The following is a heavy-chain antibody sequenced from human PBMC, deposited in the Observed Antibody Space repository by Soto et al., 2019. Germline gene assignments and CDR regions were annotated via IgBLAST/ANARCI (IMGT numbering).Heavy chain of an antibody. CDR2: IYYSGST. V-gene: IGHV4-59*01. Sequence: SETLSLTCTVSGGSISSYYWSWIRQPPGKGLEWIGYIYYSGSTNYNPSLKSRVTISVDTSKNQFSLKLSSVTAADTAVYCCARAITMVRGVIRWFDPWGQGTLVTVSS. D-gene: IGHD3-10*01. CDR3: ARAITMVRGVIRWFDP. J-gene: IGHJ5*02. CDR1: GGSISSYY.